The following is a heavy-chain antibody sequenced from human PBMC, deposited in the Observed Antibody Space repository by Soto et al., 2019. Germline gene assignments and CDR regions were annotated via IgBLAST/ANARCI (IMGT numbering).Heavy chain of an antibody. CDR3: ARDHGVAWAVRPANYYYAMDV. J-gene: IGHJ6*02. CDR1: GYTFTDYA. D-gene: IGHD3-10*01. V-gene: IGHV1-18*04. CDR2: ISPYSGNT. Sequence: QAQLAQSGPELKNPGASVKVSCKASGYTFTDYAISWVRQAPGQGFQWVGWISPYSGNTTSADNCFDRVTISTDTSTKTAYLELRSLRSDDTAVYYCARDHGVAWAVRPANYYYAMDVWGQGTTVTVSS.